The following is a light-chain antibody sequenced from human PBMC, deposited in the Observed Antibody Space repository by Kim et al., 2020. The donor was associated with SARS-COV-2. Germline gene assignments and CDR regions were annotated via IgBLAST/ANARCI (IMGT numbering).Light chain of an antibody. CDR3: CSYARGRAYV. J-gene: IGLJ1*01. V-gene: IGLV2-14*03. CDR1: SSDVGGYDY. CDR2: DVS. Sequence: QSALTQPASVSGSPGQSITISCTGTSSDVGGYDYVSWYQQHPGKAPKLIISDVSNRPSGVSSRFSGSKSGNTASLTISGLQDEDEADYYCCSYARGRAYVFGGGTKVTVL.